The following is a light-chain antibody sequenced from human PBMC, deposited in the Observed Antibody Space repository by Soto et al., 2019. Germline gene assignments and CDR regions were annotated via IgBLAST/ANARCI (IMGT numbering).Light chain of an antibody. CDR3: NSYTSSNPYV. V-gene: IGLV2-14*01. CDR2: DVT. Sequence: QSVLTQPASVSGSPGQSITISCTGTSSDVGDHNYVSWYQQYPGKAPKLMIYDVTNRPSGVSNRFSGSKSGNTASLTISGLQAEDEAGYCCNSYTSSNPYVFATGTKVTVL. J-gene: IGLJ1*01. CDR1: SSDVGDHNY.